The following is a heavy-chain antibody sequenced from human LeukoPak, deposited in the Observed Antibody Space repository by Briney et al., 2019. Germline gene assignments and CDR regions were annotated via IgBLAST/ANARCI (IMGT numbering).Heavy chain of an antibody. Sequence: GGSLRLSCAASGFTVSSNYMSWVRQAPGKGLDWVSVIYSGGSTYYADSVKGRFTISRDNSKNTLYPQMNSLRAEDTAVYYCARVRENPNYYYYYMDVWGKGTTVTISS. J-gene: IGHJ6*03. V-gene: IGHV3-66*01. CDR1: GFTVSSNY. CDR2: IYSGGST. CDR3: ARVRENPNYYYYYMDV.